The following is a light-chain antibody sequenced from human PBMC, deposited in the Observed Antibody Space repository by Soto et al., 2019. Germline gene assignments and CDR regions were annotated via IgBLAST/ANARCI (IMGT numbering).Light chain of an antibody. CDR1: SSNIGSNY. V-gene: IGLV1-47*01. Sequence: QSVLTQPPSASGTPGQRVTISCSGSSSNIGSNYVYWYQQLPGTAPKLLIYRNNQRPSGVPDRFSGSKSGTSASLAISGLRYEDESDYYCAAWDDSLSGFVVFGGGTKLPVL. CDR2: RNN. J-gene: IGLJ2*01. CDR3: AAWDDSLSGFVV.